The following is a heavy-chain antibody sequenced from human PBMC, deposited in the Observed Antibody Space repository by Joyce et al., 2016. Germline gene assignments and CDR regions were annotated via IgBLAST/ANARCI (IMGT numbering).Heavy chain of an antibody. CDR2: SKDDGIST. Sequence: EVQLVESGGGLVQPGGSLRLSCVVSGSTFNNLWLHWVRQAPGKGLVWVSGSKDDGISTFYADSVKDRLTISRDDAKNTVYLQMNSLRAEDTALYYCAGVFDYWGQGTLVTVSS. CDR3: AGVFDY. J-gene: IGHJ4*02. CDR1: GSTFNNLW. V-gene: IGHV3-74*01.